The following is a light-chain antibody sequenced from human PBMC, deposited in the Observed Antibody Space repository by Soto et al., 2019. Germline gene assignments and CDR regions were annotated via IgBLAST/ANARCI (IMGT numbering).Light chain of an antibody. J-gene: IGLJ1*01. V-gene: IGLV2-14*01. Sequence: QSVLTQPASVSGSPGQSITLSCTGTSSDIGGYNYVSWYQQHPGKAPKLMIYHVSDRPSGVSDRFSGSKSGNTASLTISGLQTEDEADYYCSSYTSASTFVFGTGTKLTVL. CDR2: HVS. CDR3: SSYTSASTFV. CDR1: SSDIGGYNY.